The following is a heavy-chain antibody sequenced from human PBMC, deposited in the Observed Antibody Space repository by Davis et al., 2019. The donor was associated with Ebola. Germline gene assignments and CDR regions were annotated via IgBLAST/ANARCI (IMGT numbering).Heavy chain of an antibody. V-gene: IGHV3-30*18. CDR3: AKGDYGDQFDY. CDR2: ISYDGNNK. CDR1: GFTFSSYA. Sequence: PGGSLRLSCAASGFTFSSYAMHWVRQAPGKGLEWVAVISYDGNNKYYADSVKGRFTISRDNSKNTLYLQMNSLRAEDTAVYYCAKGDYGDQFDYWGQGTLVTVSS. J-gene: IGHJ4*02. D-gene: IGHD4-17*01.